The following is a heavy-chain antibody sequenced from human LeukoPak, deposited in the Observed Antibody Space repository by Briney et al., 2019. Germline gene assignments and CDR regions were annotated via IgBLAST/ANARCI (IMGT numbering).Heavy chain of an antibody. CDR2: IYYSGST. Sequence: SETLSLTCTVSGGSISSYYWSWIRQPPRKGLEWIGHIYYSGSTSYNPSLKSRVTISVDTSKNQFSLKLSSVTAADTAVYYCARGRAYHDSTGYWYWGQGTLVAVSS. V-gene: IGHV4-59*01. J-gene: IGHJ4*02. D-gene: IGHD3-22*01. CDR1: GGSISSYY. CDR3: ARGRAYHDSTGYWY.